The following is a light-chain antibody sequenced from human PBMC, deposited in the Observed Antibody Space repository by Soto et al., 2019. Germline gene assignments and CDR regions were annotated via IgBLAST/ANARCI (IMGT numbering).Light chain of an antibody. CDR1: SSNIGSNT. J-gene: IGLJ2*01. Sequence: QSVLTQPPSASGTPGQRVTISCSGSSSNIGSNTVHWYQHLPGTAPKLLIYNYNQRPSGVSDRFSGSKSGTSASLAISGLQSDDEADYYCAAWDDSLNGVIFGGGTKLTVL. V-gene: IGLV1-44*01. CDR3: AAWDDSLNGVI. CDR2: NYN.